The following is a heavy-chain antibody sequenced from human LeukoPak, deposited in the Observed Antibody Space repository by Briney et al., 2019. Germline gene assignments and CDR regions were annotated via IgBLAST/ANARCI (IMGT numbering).Heavy chain of an antibody. J-gene: IGHJ4*02. V-gene: IGHV3-30*02. D-gene: IGHD3-3*01. CDR1: GFTFSSYS. CDR2: IRYDGSNK. Sequence: GGSLRLSCAASGFTFSSYSMNWVRQAPGKGLEWVAFIRYDGSNKYYADSVKGRFTISRDNSKNTLYLQMDSLRAEDTAVYYCAKSGLSYDFWSYGYWGQGTLVTVSS. CDR3: AKSGLSYDFWSYGY.